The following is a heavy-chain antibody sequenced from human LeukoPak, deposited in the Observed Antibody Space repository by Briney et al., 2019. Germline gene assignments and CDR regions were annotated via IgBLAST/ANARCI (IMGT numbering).Heavy chain of an antibody. Sequence: GGSLRLSCAASGFTVSNNRLSWVRQAPGMGLEWVSTIYSDGNTYYPDSVKGRFTISRDNSKNTLYLQMNSLRAEDTAVYYCDTRLRVDYWGQGTLVTVSS. CDR2: IYSDGNT. CDR1: GFTVSNNR. CDR3: DTRLRVDY. D-gene: IGHD4-17*01. V-gene: IGHV3-53*05. J-gene: IGHJ4*02.